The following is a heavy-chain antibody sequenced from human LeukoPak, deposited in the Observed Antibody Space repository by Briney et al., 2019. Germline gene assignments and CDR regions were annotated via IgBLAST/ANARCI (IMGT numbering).Heavy chain of an antibody. D-gene: IGHD3-16*02. CDR1: GFTFDDYA. CDR2: ISWNSGSI. J-gene: IGHJ4*02. V-gene: IGHV3-9*01. CDR3: AKQSMITFGGVIVIPDY. Sequence: GGSLRLSCAASGFTFDDYAMHWVRQAPGKGLEWVSGISWNSGSIGYADSVKGRFTISRDNAKNSLYLQMNSLRAEDTAVYYCAKQSMITFGGVIVIPDYWGQGTLVTVSS.